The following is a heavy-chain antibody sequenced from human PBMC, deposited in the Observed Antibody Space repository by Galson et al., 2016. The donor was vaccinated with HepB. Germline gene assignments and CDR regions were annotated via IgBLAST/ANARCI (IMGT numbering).Heavy chain of an antibody. CDR1: GGSISSSSYY. J-gene: IGHJ4*02. CDR2: FYYSGRT. CDR3: TRGMTTVTVDY. V-gene: IGHV4-39*01. Sequence: SETLSLTCTVSGGSISSSSYYWGWIRQPPGKGLEWIGTFYYSGRTYYNPALKSRVTISVDTSKNQFSLKMTSVTAADTAIYYCTRGMTTVTVDYWGQGTLVTVSS. D-gene: IGHD4-17*01.